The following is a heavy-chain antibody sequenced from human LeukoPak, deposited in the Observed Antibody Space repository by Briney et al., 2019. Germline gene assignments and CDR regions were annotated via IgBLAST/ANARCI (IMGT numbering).Heavy chain of an antibody. Sequence: GGSLRLSCAASGFTFSSYAMSWVRQAPGKGLEWVSAISGSGGSTYYADSVRGRFTISRDNSKNTLYLQMNSLRAEDTAVYYCAKDWTYDILTGYGVDYWGQGTLVTVSS. V-gene: IGHV3-23*01. CDR1: GFTFSSYA. CDR3: AKDWTYDILTGYGVDY. CDR2: ISGSGGST. D-gene: IGHD3-9*01. J-gene: IGHJ4*02.